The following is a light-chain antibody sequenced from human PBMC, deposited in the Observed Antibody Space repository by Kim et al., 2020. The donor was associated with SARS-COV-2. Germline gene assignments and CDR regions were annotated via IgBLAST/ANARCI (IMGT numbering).Light chain of an antibody. V-gene: IGLV4-69*01. CDR1: SGHNTYA. CDR2: LNSDGSH. Sequence: QPVLTQSPSASASLGASVNLTCTLSSGHNTYAIAWHQQQPGKGPRYLMKLNSDGSHKKGDGIPDRFSGSSSGAERYLTISSLHSEDEADYYCQTWGAGSWLFGGGTKLTVL. J-gene: IGLJ3*02. CDR3: QTWGAGSWL.